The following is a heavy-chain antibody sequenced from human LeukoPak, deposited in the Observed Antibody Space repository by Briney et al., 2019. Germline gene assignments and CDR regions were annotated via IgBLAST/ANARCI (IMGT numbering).Heavy chain of an antibody. J-gene: IGHJ4*02. V-gene: IGHV1-18*01. CDR2: ISAYSGNT. CDR1: GYTFTSYG. Sequence: ASVKVSCRASGYTFTSYGISWVRQAPGQGLEWMGWISAYSGNTNYAQKLQGRVTMTTDTSTSTAYMELRSLRSDDTAVYYCARDTVYYYGSGSYFPLDYWGQGTLVTVSS. CDR3: ARDTVYYYGSGSYFPLDY. D-gene: IGHD3-10*01.